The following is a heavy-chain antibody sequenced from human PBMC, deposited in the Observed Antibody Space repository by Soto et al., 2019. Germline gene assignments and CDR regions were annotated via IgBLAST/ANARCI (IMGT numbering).Heavy chain of an antibody. CDR3: ARDDEYSSSPSMDV. CDR1: GYTFTSYA. J-gene: IGHJ6*02. CDR2: INAGNGNT. D-gene: IGHD6-6*01. Sequence: ASVKVSCKASGYTFTSYAMHWVRQAPGQRLEWMGWINAGNGNTKYSQKFQGRVTITRDTSASTAYMELRSLRSDDTAVYYCARDDEYSSSPSMDVWGQGTTVTVSS. V-gene: IGHV1-3*01.